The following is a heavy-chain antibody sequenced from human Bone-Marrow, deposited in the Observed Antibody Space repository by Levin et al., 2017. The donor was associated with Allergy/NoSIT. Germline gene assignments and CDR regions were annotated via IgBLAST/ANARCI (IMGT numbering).Heavy chain of an antibody. CDR1: GISISGFC. D-gene: IGHD3-3*01. Sequence: SETLSLTFSVSGISISGFCWSWIRQPPGKRLEWIGYICSSGGTNYNPSLRSRVTMSVDTSRKQFSLRLTSVSAADTAVYYCARDLSGYDFWGQGILVTVSS. V-gene: IGHV4-59*01. CDR3: ARDLSGYDF. CDR2: ICSSGGT. J-gene: IGHJ4*02.